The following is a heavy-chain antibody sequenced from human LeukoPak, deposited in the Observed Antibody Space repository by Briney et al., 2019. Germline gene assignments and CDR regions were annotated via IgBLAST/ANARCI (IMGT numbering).Heavy chain of an antibody. J-gene: IGHJ5*02. CDR3: AKDMHYNDGRWEFDP. CDR1: GFTFSSYA. V-gene: IGHV3-23*01. Sequence: GGSLRLSCAASGFTFSSYAMSWVRQAPGKGLEWVSAISGSGGSTYYADSVKGRFTMSRDNSRTTLYLQMNSLRFEDTAIYYCAKDMHYNDGRWEFDPWGQGTLVTVSS. D-gene: IGHD5-24*01. CDR2: ISGSGGST.